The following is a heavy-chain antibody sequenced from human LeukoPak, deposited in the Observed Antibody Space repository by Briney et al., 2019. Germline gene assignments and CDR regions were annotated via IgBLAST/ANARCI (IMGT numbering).Heavy chain of an antibody. CDR1: GGTFSSYA. CDR3: ARDYGWDTAMAKN. J-gene: IGHJ4*02. V-gene: IGHV1-69*04. D-gene: IGHD5-18*01. CDR2: IIPILGMA. Sequence: SVKVSCKASGGTFSSYAISWVRQAPGQGLEWMGRIIPILGMANYAQKFQGRVTITADKSTSTAYMELSSLRSEDTAVYYCARDYGWDTAMAKNWGQGTLVTVSS.